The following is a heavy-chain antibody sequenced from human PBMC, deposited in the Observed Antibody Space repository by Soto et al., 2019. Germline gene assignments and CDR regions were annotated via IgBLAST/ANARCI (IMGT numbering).Heavy chain of an antibody. Sequence: HPGGSLGLCCAASRVTLSSYGMHWDRQAQGKGLEWVAVIWYDGSNKYYADSVKGRFTISRDNSKNTLYLQMNSLRAEDTAVYYCARGASKYYYDSSGYSTLFDYWGQGTLVTVSS. CDR1: RVTLSSYG. D-gene: IGHD3-22*01. CDR2: IWYDGSNK. J-gene: IGHJ4*02. V-gene: IGHV3-33*01. CDR3: ARGASKYYYDSSGYSTLFDY.